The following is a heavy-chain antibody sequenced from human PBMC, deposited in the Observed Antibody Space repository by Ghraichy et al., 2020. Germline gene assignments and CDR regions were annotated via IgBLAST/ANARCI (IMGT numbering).Heavy chain of an antibody. Sequence: TLSLTCTVSGDPIGTYYWSWVRQPAGKGLEWIGRVSGSGNVDYNPSLESRVTMSVDTSKNQFSLNLTSVTAADTAVYYCVGRGNWFDPWGQGTLVTVSS. CDR3: VGRGNWFDP. CDR1: GDPIGTYY. J-gene: IGHJ5*02. D-gene: IGHD3-10*01. CDR2: VSGSGNV. V-gene: IGHV4-4*07.